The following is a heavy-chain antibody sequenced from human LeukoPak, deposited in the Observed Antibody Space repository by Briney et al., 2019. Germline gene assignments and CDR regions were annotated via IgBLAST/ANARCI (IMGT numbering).Heavy chain of an antibody. Sequence: GGSLRLSCAASGFMFSGYAMSWVRQAPGKGLEWVSAISGSGGSTYYADSVKGRFTISRDNSRNTLYLQMSSLRAEDTAVYYCARGAGRFDYWGQGTLVTASS. V-gene: IGHV3-23*01. CDR2: ISGSGGST. CDR1: GFMFSGYA. J-gene: IGHJ4*02. D-gene: IGHD1-26*01. CDR3: ARGAGRFDY.